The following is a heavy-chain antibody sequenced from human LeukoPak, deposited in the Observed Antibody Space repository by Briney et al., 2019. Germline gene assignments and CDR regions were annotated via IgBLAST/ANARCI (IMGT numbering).Heavy chain of an antibody. Sequence: SETLSLTCAVYGGSFSGYYWSWIRQPPGKGLEWIGEINHSGSTNYNPSLKSRVTISVDTSKNQFSLKLSSVTAADTVVYYCASLSRRYSYGAYYFDYWGQGTLVTVSS. CDR1: GGSFSGYY. V-gene: IGHV4-34*01. CDR3: ASLSRRYSYGAYYFDY. J-gene: IGHJ4*02. D-gene: IGHD5-18*01. CDR2: INHSGST.